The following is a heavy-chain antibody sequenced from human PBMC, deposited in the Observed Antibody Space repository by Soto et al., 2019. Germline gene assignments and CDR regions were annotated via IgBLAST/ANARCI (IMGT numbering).Heavy chain of an antibody. CDR3: ARVGGTVTSDF. D-gene: IGHD4-17*01. V-gene: IGHV3-33*01. CDR2: IYYDGNTK. J-gene: IGHJ4*02. Sequence: QVQLVESGGGVVQPGTSLRLSCAASGFLFSAYGMHWVRQAPGKGLEWLALIYYDGNTKYYADSVKGRFTISRDNSQNTLFQQMSSLRADDTGVYYCARVGGTVTSDFWGQGTLVTVSS. CDR1: GFLFSAYG.